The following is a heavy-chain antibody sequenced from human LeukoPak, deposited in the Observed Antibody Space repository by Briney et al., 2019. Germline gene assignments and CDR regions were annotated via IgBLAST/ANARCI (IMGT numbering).Heavy chain of an antibody. D-gene: IGHD3-3*01. CDR2: ISAYNGNT. J-gene: IGHJ6*02. CDR3: ARDQTPLRFLEWLSSMDV. CDR1: GYTFTSYV. V-gene: IGHV1-18*01. Sequence: ASVKVSCKASGYTFTSYVISWVRQAPGQGLEWMGWISAYNGNTNYAQKLQGRVTMTTDTSTSTAYMELRSLRSDDTAVYYCARDQTPLRFLEWLSSMDVWGQGTTVTVSS.